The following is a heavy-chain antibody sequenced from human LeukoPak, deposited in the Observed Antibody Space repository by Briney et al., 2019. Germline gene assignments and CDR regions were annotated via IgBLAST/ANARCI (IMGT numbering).Heavy chain of an antibody. CDR3: ARGTSVLRFLVWLSDFDY. D-gene: IGHD3-3*01. Sequence: ASVKVSCKASGYTFTSYAMHWVRQAPGQRLEWMGWINAGNGNTKYSQKFQGRVTITRDTSASTAYMELSSLRSEDTAVYYCARGTSVLRFLVWLSDFDYWGQGTLVTVSS. V-gene: IGHV1-3*01. CDR2: INAGNGNT. J-gene: IGHJ4*02. CDR1: GYTFTSYA.